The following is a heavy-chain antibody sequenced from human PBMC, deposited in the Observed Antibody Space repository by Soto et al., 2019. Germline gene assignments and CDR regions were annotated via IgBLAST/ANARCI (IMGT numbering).Heavy chain of an antibody. Sequence: QVQLQESGPGLVKPSGTLSLTCAVSGGSISSSNWWSWVRQPPGKGLEWIGEIYHSGSTNYNPSLKSRVTISVDKPKHQVSLKLSSVTAADPAVYYCARRYSSSSYWVDPGGQGTLVTVSS. CDR3: ARRYSSSSYWVDP. J-gene: IGHJ5*02. V-gene: IGHV4-4*02. CDR1: GGSISSSNW. CDR2: IYHSGST. D-gene: IGHD6-6*01.